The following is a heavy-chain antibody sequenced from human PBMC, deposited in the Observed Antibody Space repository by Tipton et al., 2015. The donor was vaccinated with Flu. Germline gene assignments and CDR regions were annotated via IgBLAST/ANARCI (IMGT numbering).Heavy chain of an antibody. D-gene: IGHD6-25*01. CDR2: IYAGGGS. V-gene: IGHV3-53*01. CDR1: GFSVRSNH. Sequence: QLVQSGGGLIQPGGSLRLSCEASGFSVRSNHLSWVRQAPGTGLECVSVIYAGGGSYYANSVRSRFTISRGNSRDTVYLQMNSLRADGTAVYYCVRDAPAAQTYGMNVWGKGTTVTVSS. CDR3: VRDAPAAQTYGMNV. J-gene: IGHJ6*04.